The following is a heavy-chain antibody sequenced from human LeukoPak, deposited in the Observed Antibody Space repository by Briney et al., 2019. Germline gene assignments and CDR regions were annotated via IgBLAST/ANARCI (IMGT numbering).Heavy chain of an antibody. J-gene: IGHJ4*02. Sequence: PSETLSLTCAVSGYSLSSSYYWGWIRQPPGKGLEWIGTIYHSGSTHYNPSLKSRVTISVDTSKNQFSLKLSSVTAADTAVYYCARGSMVRVDYWGQGTLVTVSS. CDR1: GYSLSSSYY. V-gene: IGHV4-38-2*01. CDR2: IYHSGST. CDR3: ARGSMVRVDY. D-gene: IGHD3-10*01.